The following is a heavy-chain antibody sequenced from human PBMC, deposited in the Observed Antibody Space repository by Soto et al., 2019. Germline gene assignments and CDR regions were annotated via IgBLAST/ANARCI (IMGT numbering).Heavy chain of an antibody. V-gene: IGHV1-8*01. Sequence: QVQLVQSGAEVKKSGASVKVSCKASGYNFTSNDINWVRQATVQGLEWMGWMNPNSGNTGYAQKFQGRVTMTRNTSISTAYMELSSLRYEDTAVYYCARERSAAGTGWFDPWGQGTLVTVSS. J-gene: IGHJ5*02. CDR1: GYNFTSND. CDR3: ARERSAAGTGWFDP. D-gene: IGHD6-13*01. CDR2: MNPNSGNT.